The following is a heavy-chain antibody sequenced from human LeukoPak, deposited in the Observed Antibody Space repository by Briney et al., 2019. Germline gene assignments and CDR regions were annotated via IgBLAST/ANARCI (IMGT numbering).Heavy chain of an antibody. V-gene: IGHV3-30-3*01. CDR2: ISYDGTIK. CDR3: ARDRSEKFSFDY. Sequence: GGSLRLSCAASGFTFSSHAMHWVRQAPGKGLEWVTFISYDGTIKYYPDSVKGRFTISRDNSKNTLYLQMSSLRAEDTAVYYCARDRSEKFSFDYWGQGTLVTVSS. J-gene: IGHJ4*02. CDR1: GFTFSSHA. D-gene: IGHD2-15*01.